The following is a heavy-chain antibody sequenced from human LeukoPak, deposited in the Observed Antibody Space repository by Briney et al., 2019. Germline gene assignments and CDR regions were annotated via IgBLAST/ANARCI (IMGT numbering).Heavy chain of an antibody. Sequence: SQTLSLTCSVSSGSVSSSNYYWSWIRQPAGKGLGWIGRIYTSESTNYNPSLKSRVTISVDTSRNQFSLKLSSVTAADTAVYYCARGLWFGDENPPYFDYWGQGILVTVSS. V-gene: IGHV4-61*02. J-gene: IGHJ4*02. D-gene: IGHD3-10*01. CDR2: IYTSEST. CDR1: SGSVSSSNYY. CDR3: ARGLWFGDENPPYFDY.